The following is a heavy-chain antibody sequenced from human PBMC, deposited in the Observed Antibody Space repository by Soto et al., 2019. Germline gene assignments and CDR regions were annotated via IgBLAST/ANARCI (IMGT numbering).Heavy chain of an antibody. V-gene: IGHV5-51*01. J-gene: IGHJ4*02. Sequence: PGESLKISCKDSGYIFTNYWIGWVRQMPGKGLEWMGIIYPGDSDTKYSPSFQGQVTISADKSINTAYLQWSSLKASDTAMYYCASLSRLEPRSAFDYWGQGTLVTVSS. D-gene: IGHD1-1*01. CDR3: ASLSRLEPRSAFDY. CDR2: IYPGDSDT. CDR1: GYIFTNYW.